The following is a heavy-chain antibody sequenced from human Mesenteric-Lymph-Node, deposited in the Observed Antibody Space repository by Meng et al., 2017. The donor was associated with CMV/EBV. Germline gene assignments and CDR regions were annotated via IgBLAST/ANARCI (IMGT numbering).Heavy chain of an antibody. D-gene: IGHD6-13*01. CDR3: TRDNEGFNGVWYDAYDV. J-gene: IGHJ3*01. CDR1: GFTFSSYA. Sequence: LSLTCAASGFTFSSYAMSWVRQAPGKGLEWVSAISGSGGSTYYADSVKGRFTISRDNSKNTLYLQMNSLRAEDTALYYCTRDNEGFNGVWYDAYDVWGQGSQVTVSS. CDR2: ISGSGGST. V-gene: IGHV3-23*01.